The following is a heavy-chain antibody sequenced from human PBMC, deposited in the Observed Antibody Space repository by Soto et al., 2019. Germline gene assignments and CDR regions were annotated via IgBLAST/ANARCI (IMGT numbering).Heavy chain of an antibody. CDR1: GFTFSSYA. D-gene: IGHD2-15*01. CDR2: ISGSGGST. J-gene: IGHJ6*02. CDR3: ARARYCSGGSCYVSYYYYYYGMDV. Sequence: GGSLRLSCAASGFTFSSYAMSWVRQAPGKGLEWVSAISGSGGSTYYADSVKGRFTISRDNSKNTLYLQMNSLRAEDTAVYYCARARYCSGGSCYVSYYYYYYGMDVWGQGTTVTVSS. V-gene: IGHV3-23*01.